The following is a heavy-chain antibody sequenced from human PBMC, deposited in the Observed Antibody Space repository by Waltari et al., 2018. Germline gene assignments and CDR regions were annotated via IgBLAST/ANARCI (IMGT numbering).Heavy chain of an antibody. Sequence: EVQLVQSGAEVKRPGESLKISCKGSGYSFTSYWIGWVRQMPGKGLEWMGIIYPGDSENRYSPSFQGQVTISADKSISTAYLQWSSLKASDTAMYYCARFDARAGGIVVVVAATDDAFDIWGQGTMVTVSS. J-gene: IGHJ3*02. CDR2: IYPGDSEN. V-gene: IGHV5-51*03. CDR1: GYSFTSYW. D-gene: IGHD2-15*01. CDR3: ARFDARAGGIVVVVAATDDAFDI.